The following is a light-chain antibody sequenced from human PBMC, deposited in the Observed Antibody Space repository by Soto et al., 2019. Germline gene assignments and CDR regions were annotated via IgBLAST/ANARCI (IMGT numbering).Light chain of an antibody. V-gene: IGLV2-23*01. CDR2: EGH. CDR1: SGFVGSFSI. J-gene: IGLJ1*01. Sequence: QSALARPASVSGSPGQSITIPCTGTSGFVGSFSIVSWYHQHPGKTPKDMISEGHRRPSGVPDRFSGAASVNSTSLTISGIQADDEANYFCCLYLGAPTYVFGTGTTVSVL. CDR3: CLYLGAPTYV.